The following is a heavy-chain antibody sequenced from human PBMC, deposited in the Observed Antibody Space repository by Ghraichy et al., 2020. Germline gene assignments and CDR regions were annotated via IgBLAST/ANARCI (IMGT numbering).Heavy chain of an antibody. CDR3: AKVGGLELLWFGEFDY. CDR1: GFTFSSYA. CDR2: ISGSGGST. V-gene: IGHV3-23*01. Sequence: GGSLRLSCADSGFTFSSYAMSWVRQAPGKGLEWVSGISGSGGSTYYADSVKGRFTISRDNSKNTLYLQMNSLRAEDTAVYYCAKVGGLELLWFGEFDYWGQGTLVTVSS. J-gene: IGHJ4*02. D-gene: IGHD3-10*01.